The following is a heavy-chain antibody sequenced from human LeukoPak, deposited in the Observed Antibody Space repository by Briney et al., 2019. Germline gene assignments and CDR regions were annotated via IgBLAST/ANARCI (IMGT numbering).Heavy chain of an antibody. V-gene: IGHV3-20*04. J-gene: IGHJ4*02. CDR3: ARDEQDIVVVPAAARDH. CDR1: GFTFDDYG. Sequence: GGSLRLSCAASGFTFDDYGMSWVRQAPGKGLEWVSGINWNGGSTGYADSVKGRFTISRDNAKNSLYLQMNSLRAEDTAVYYCARDEQDIVVVPAAARDHWGQGTLVTVSS. D-gene: IGHD2-2*01. CDR2: INWNGGST.